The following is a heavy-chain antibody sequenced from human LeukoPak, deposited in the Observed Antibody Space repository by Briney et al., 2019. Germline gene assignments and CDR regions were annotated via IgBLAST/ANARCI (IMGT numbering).Heavy chain of an antibody. CDR2: IYYSRST. D-gene: IGHD5-18*01. V-gene: IGHV4-59*11. J-gene: IGHJ6*03. CDR1: GGSISSHY. Sequence: SETLSLTCTVSGGSISSHYWSWIRQPPGKGLEWIGYIYYSRSTNYNPSLKSRVTISVDTSKNQFSLKLSSVTAADTAVYYCARQLWSNDYYYYYMDVWGKGTTVTVSS. CDR3: ARQLWSNDYYYYYMDV.